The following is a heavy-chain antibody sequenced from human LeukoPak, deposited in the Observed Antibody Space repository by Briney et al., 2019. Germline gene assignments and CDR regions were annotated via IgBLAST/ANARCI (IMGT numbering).Heavy chain of an antibody. CDR2: IRYDGTNK. Sequence: GGSLRLSCAASGFIVSSNYMSWVRQAPGKGLEWVAFIRYDGTNKYYADSVKGRFTISRDNSKNTLYLQMNSLRAEDTAVYYCARAWGQWLVLRYWGQGTLVTVSS. V-gene: IGHV3-30*02. D-gene: IGHD6-19*01. J-gene: IGHJ4*02. CDR1: GFIVSSNY. CDR3: ARAWGQWLVLRY.